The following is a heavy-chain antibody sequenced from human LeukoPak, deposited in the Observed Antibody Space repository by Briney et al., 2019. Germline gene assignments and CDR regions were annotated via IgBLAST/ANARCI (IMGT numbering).Heavy chain of an antibody. CDR3: ASLPSIAARLGMFYYYYYMDV. J-gene: IGHJ6*03. CDR2: IYSGGST. V-gene: IGHV3-53*01. D-gene: IGHD6-6*01. CDR1: GFTVSSNY. Sequence: GGSLRLSCAASGFTVSSNYMSWVRQAPGKGLEWVSVIYSGGSTYYADSVKGRFTISRDNSKNTLYLQMNSLRAEDTAVYYCASLPSIAARLGMFYYYYYMDVWGKGTTVTVSS.